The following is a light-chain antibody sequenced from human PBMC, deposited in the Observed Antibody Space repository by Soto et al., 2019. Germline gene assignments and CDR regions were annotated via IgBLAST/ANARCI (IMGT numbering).Light chain of an antibody. CDR3: ATWADGLNSYV. J-gene: IGLJ1*01. CDR1: SSNIGSNT. Sequence: QSVLTQPPSASGTPGQRVTISCSGSSSNIGSNTVSWYQQLPQRAPKLLIFSNNQRPSGVPDRFSGSKSGTSASLAISGLQSEDEAEYYCATWADGLNSYVFGTGTKVTVL. CDR2: SNN. V-gene: IGLV1-44*01.